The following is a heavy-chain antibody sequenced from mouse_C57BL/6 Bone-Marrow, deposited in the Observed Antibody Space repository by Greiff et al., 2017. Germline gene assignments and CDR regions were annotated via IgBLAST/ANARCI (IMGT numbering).Heavy chain of an antibody. CDR1: GYTFTSYW. Sequence: VQLQQPGAELVKPGASVKLSCKASGYTFTSYWMQWVKQRPGQGLEWIGEIDPSASYTNYNQKFKGKATLTVDTSSSTAYMQLSSLTSEDSAVYYCAPSWAYWGQGTLVTVSA. CDR2: IDPSASYT. V-gene: IGHV1-50*01. J-gene: IGHJ3*01. CDR3: APSWAY.